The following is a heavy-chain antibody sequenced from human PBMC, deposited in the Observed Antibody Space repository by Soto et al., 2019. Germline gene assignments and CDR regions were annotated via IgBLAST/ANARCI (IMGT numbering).Heavy chain of an antibody. V-gene: IGHV3-9*01. CDR1: GFTFDDYA. D-gene: IGHD4-17*01. CDR2: ISWNSGSI. Sequence: GGSLRLSCAASGFTFDDYAMHWVRQAPGKGLEWVSGISWNSGSIGYADSVKGRFTISRDNAKNSLYLQMNSLRAEDTALYYCAKSPYYGGNFDYWGQGTLVTVSS. CDR3: AKSPYYGGNFDY. J-gene: IGHJ4*02.